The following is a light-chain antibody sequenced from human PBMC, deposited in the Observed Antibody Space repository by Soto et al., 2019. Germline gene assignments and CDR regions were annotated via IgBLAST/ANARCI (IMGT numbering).Light chain of an antibody. Sequence: AVVTQEPSLAVSPGGTVTLTCGSRTGAVTNGHYPYWFQQKPGQAPRTLIYDTTNRHSWTPARFSGSLLGGKAALTLSGAQPEDEAEYYCLLSYNGPYVFGTGTKVTV. V-gene: IGLV7-46*01. J-gene: IGLJ1*01. CDR3: LLSYNGPYV. CDR2: DTT. CDR1: TGAVTNGHY.